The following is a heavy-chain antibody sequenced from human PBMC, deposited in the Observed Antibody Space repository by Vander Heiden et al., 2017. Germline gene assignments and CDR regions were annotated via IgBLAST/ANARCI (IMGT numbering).Heavy chain of an antibody. CDR2: VNPNGGVT. V-gene: IGHV1-2*02. Sequence: QVQLVQSGAEVKKPGASVKVSCKASGYTLTGYYIHWVRQAPGQGLEWMGWVNPNGGVTNYAQKFQGRVTMTRDTSISTAYMELSRLRSDDTAVYYCARSYYYDNTGYFVYWGQGTLVSVSS. CDR1: GYTLTGYY. CDR3: ARSYYYDNTGYFVY. J-gene: IGHJ4*02. D-gene: IGHD3-22*01.